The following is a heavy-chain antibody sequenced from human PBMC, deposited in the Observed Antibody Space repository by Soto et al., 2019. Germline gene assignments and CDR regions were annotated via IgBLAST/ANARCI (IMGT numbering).Heavy chain of an antibody. CDR1: GYTFTSYG. CDR2: ISAYNGNT. D-gene: IGHD3-3*01. J-gene: IGHJ5*02. V-gene: IGHV1-18*01. CDR3: AREPYYDFWSGYWLDP. Sequence: ASVKVSCKASGYTFTSYGISWVRQAPGQGLEWMGWISAYNGNTNYAQKLQGRVTMTTDTSTITAYMELRSLRSDDTAVYYCAREPYYDFWSGYWLDPWGQGTLVTVSS.